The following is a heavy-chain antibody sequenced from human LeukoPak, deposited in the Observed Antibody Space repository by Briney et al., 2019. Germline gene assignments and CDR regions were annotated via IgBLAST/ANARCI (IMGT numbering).Heavy chain of an antibody. Sequence: ASVKVSCKASGYTFTGYYMHWVRQAPGQGLEWMGWINPNSGGTNYAQKFQGRVTMTRDTSISTAYMELSRLRSDDTAVYYCAREVRISLYYYYYYMDVWGKGTTVTVSS. CDR1: GYTFTGYY. V-gene: IGHV1-2*02. CDR2: INPNSGGT. J-gene: IGHJ6*03. D-gene: IGHD2-15*01. CDR3: AREVRISLYYYYYYMDV.